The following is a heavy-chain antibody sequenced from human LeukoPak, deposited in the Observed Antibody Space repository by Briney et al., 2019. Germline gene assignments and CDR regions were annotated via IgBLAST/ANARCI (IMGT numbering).Heavy chain of an antibody. CDR1: GFPFNTQD. V-gene: IGHV3-23*01. J-gene: IGHJ4*02. CDR2: IHADGVGT. D-gene: IGHD6-19*01. CDR3: GKGRVSE. Sequence: GGSLRLSCAASGFPFNTQDMRWVRQAPGKGLEWVSSIHADGVGTFYADSVRGRFTISRDNSKNTLDLQMNSLRVEDTAVYYCGKGRVSEWGQGTLVTVSS.